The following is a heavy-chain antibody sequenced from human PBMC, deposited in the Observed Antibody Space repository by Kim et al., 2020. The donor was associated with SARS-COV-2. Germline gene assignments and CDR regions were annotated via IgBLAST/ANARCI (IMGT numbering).Heavy chain of an antibody. CDR2: MNTNTGNP. CDR1: GYTFTNYA. J-gene: IGHJ4*02. CDR3: ASAGDTITFGGVTPQYFDY. D-gene: IGHD3-16*01. V-gene: IGHV7-4-1*02. Sequence: ASVKVSCKASGYTFTNYAMNWVRQAPGQGLEWMGWMNTNTGNPTYAQGFTGRFGFSLYTSVRTAYLQINRLQAEDTAVYYCASAGDTITFGGVTPQYFDYWGQGTLVTVSS.